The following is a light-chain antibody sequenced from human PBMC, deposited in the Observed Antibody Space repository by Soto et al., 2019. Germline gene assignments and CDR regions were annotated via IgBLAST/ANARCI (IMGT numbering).Light chain of an antibody. Sequence: DIEIVNFPFRLRVSPGDPAAISYRYSQSLLHSNGYNYLAWYLPKPRQSPPPLIYLGSPPASGVTDRFSGSGSATDFTLKNSSVEAEDLQVYYPRLTFGQGTPVEIK. CDR2: LGS. J-gene: IGKJ4*01. V-gene: IGKV2-28*01. CDR3: RLT. CDR1: QSLLHSNGYNY.